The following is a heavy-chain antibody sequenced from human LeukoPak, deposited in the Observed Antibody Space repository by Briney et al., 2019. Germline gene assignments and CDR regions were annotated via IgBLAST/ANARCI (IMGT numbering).Heavy chain of an antibody. V-gene: IGHV4-34*01. D-gene: IGHD4-17*01. CDR2: INHSGST. CDR1: GGSFGGYY. CDR3: ARSDPGADYGDYELDY. J-gene: IGHJ4*02. Sequence: NPSETLSLTCAVYGGSFGGYYWSWIRQPPGKGLEWIGEINHSGSTNYNPSLKSRVTISVDTSKNQFSLKLSSVTAADTAVYYCARSDPGADYGDYELDYWGQGTLVTVSS.